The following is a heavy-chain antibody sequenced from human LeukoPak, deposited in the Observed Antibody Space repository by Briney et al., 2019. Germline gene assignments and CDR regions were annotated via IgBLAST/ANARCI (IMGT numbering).Heavy chain of an antibody. CDR2: INHSGST. Sequence: SETLSLTCAVYGGSFSGYYWSWIRQPPGKGLEWIGEINHSGSTNYNPSLMGPVTISVDTSMSQFSLKLTSVTASDTAVYYCSRVKSFGELWTAEYYFDYWGQGTLFTVSS. CDR1: GGSFSGYY. V-gene: IGHV4-34*01. D-gene: IGHD3-10*01. J-gene: IGHJ4*02. CDR3: SRVKSFGELWTAEYYFDY.